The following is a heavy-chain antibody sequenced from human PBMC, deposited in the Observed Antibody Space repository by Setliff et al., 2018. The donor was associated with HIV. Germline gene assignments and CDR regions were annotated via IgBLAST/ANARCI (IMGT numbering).Heavy chain of an antibody. V-gene: IGHV4-59*08. CDR2: VSYSGDT. J-gene: IGHJ6*03. D-gene: IGHD3-3*01. Sequence: ASETLSLTCSVSGGSMSGYYWSWIRQPPGRGLEWIGYVSYSGDTNYNPSLKSRVTISIDTSKNQFSLRVNSVTAADTAVYYCATTTIFEVPRYYYYYMDVWGKGTTVTVSS. CDR3: ATTTIFEVPRYYYYYMDV. CDR1: GGSMSGYY.